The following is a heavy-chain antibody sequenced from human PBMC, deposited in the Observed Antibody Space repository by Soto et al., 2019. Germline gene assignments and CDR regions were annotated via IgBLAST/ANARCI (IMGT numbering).Heavy chain of an antibody. CDR3: ACEVSVSVPTDFYYYVDV. CDR1: GGTLSTYG. CDR2: IIPMSGIM. J-gene: IGHJ6*03. V-gene: IGHV1-69*04. Sequence: QVQLVQSGAEVKKPGSSVKVSCKASGGTLSTYGINWVRQAPGQGLEWVGRIIPMSGIMTYAQKFQGRGTITADKSTTKAYMELSSLRSDDTDVYYCACEVSVSVPTDFYYYVDVWGKGTAVTVSS.